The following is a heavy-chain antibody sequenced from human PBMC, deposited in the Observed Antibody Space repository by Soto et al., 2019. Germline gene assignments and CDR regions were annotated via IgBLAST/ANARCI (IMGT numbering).Heavy chain of an antibody. J-gene: IGHJ5*02. CDR1: GYTFTSYA. V-gene: IGHV1-3*01. Sequence: ASVKVSCTASGYTFTSYAMHWVRQAPGQRLEWMGWINAGNGNTKYSQSFQGRVTITRDTSANTAYMELSSLRSEDTAVYYCAREVPVVMSNCFDPWGQGTLVTVSS. D-gene: IGHD2-2*01. CDR2: INAGNGNT. CDR3: AREVPVVMSNCFDP.